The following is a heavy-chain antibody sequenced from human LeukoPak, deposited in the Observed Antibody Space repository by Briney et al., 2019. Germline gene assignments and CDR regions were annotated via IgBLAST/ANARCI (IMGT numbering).Heavy chain of an antibody. Sequence: GRSLRLSCAASGFTFSSYAMHWVRQAPGKGLEWVAVISYDGSNKYYADSVKGRFTISRDNSKNTLYLQMNSLRAEDTALYYCATGSGSSDAFDIWGQGTMVTVSS. D-gene: IGHD1-26*01. CDR3: ATGSGSSDAFDI. CDR2: ISYDGSNK. CDR1: GFTFSSYA. J-gene: IGHJ3*02. V-gene: IGHV3-30*04.